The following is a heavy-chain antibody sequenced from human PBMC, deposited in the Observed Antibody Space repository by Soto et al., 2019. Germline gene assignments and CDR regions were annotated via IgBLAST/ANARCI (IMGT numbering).Heavy chain of an antibody. CDR2: IYPGDSDT. D-gene: IGHD4-4*01. Sequence: GESLKISCKGSGYSFTSYWIGWVRQMPGKGLEWMGIIYPGDSDTRYSPSFQGQVTISADKSISTAYLQWSSLKASDTAMYYCARQKWDSNYADYMDVWGKGTTVTVSS. V-gene: IGHV5-51*01. CDR3: ARQKWDSNYADYMDV. J-gene: IGHJ6*03. CDR1: GYSFTSYW.